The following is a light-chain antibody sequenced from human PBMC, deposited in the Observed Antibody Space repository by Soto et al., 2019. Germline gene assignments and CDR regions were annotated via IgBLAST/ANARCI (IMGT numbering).Light chain of an antibody. Sequence: DIVMTQSPDSLAVSLGGRATINCKSSQNVLYSSNNKHYLAWYQQKPGQPPKLLIYWASTRESGVPDRFSGSGSGTDFTLTISSLQAEDVALYYCQQYYTTPVTFGPGTKVDIK. J-gene: IGKJ3*01. V-gene: IGKV4-1*01. CDR1: QNVLYSSNNKHY. CDR3: QQYYTTPVT. CDR2: WAS.